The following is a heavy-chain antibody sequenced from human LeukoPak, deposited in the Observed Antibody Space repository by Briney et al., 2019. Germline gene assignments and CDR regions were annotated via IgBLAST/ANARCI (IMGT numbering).Heavy chain of an antibody. CDR3: ARGTGGVGTITDAFDI. CDR1: GFTFSDYY. J-gene: IGHJ3*02. Sequence: GGSLRLSCAASGFTFSDYYMSWVRQAPGKGLECVSYISSSSSTTKYADSVKGRFTISRDNAKNSLYLQMNSLRAEDTAVYYCARGTGGVGTITDAFDIWGQGTMVTVSS. CDR2: ISSSSSTT. V-gene: IGHV3-11*06. D-gene: IGHD3-3*01.